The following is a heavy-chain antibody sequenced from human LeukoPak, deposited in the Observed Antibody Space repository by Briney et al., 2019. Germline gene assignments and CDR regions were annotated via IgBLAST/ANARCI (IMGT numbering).Heavy chain of an antibody. CDR3: ASSGKGLVGELLNY. J-gene: IGHJ4*02. Sequence: ASVKVSCKTSGYTFTSYGISWVRQAPGQGPEWMGWISAYNGNTNYAQKLQGRVTMTTDTSTSTAYMELRSLRSDDTAVYYCASSGKGLVGELLNYWGQGTLVTVSS. CDR2: ISAYNGNT. D-gene: IGHD3-10*01. CDR1: GYTFTSYG. V-gene: IGHV1-18*01.